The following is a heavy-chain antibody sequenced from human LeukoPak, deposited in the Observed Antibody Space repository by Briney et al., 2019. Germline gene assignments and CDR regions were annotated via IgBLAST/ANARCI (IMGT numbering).Heavy chain of an antibody. Sequence: SETLSLTCTVSGGSISSGGYYWSWIRQHPGKGLEWIGYIYYSGSTYYNPSLRSRVTISVDTSKNQFSLKLSSVTAADTAVYYCARDRGPYSGYDSYYFDYWGQGTLVTVSS. CDR2: IYYSGST. V-gene: IGHV4-31*03. D-gene: IGHD5-12*01. J-gene: IGHJ4*02. CDR3: ARDRGPYSGYDSYYFDY. CDR1: GGSISSGGYY.